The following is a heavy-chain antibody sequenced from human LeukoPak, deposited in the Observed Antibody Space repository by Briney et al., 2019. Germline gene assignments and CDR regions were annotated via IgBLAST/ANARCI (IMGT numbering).Heavy chain of an antibody. D-gene: IGHD2-15*01. Sequence: PGGSLRLSCAASGFTFSSYAMSWVRQAPGKGLEWVSGISGSGGNTYYTDSVKGRFTISRDNSKHTLYLQMNSLRAEDTAVYYCAKGPRVVLLAAYYWGQGTLVTVSS. V-gene: IGHV3-23*01. J-gene: IGHJ4*02. CDR2: ISGSGGNT. CDR3: AKGPRVVLLAAYY. CDR1: GFTFSSYA.